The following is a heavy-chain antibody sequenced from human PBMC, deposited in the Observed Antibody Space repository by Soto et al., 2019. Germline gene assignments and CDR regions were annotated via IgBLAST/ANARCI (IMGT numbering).Heavy chain of an antibody. J-gene: IGHJ6*02. D-gene: IGHD3-16*01. V-gene: IGHV4-31*03. Sequence: LSLTCTVSGGSVSSGSYYWSWTRQHPGKGLEWIGYVYYSGSTYYNPSLESRVFISVDTSKNQFSLKLTSVTAADTAVYYCARVLTGYYYYGMDVWGQGTTVTVSS. CDR2: VYYSGST. CDR1: GGSVSSGSYY. CDR3: ARVLTGYYYYGMDV.